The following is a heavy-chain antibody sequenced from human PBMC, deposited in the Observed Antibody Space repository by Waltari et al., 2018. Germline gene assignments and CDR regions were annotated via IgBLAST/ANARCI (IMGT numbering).Heavy chain of an antibody. D-gene: IGHD6-19*01. V-gene: IGHV3-33*01. Sequence: QVQFVESGGGVVQPGRSLRLSCIGSAFSFSAYGMHWVRQAPRKGLEWVALIWFDGTKEYYADSVKGRFRISRDNSNNMVFLQMDNLRAEDTAVYYCATTYSSGWYHQFDPRGQGTRVTVSS. CDR1: AFSFSAYG. J-gene: IGHJ5*02. CDR3: ATTYSSGWYHQFDP. CDR2: IWFDGTKE.